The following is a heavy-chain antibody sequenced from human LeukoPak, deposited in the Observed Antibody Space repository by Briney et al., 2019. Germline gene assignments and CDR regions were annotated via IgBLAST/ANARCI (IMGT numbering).Heavy chain of an antibody. V-gene: IGHV3-30*18. J-gene: IGHJ4*02. D-gene: IGHD6-19*01. Sequence: GGSLRLSCAASGFTFSSYGMNWVRQAPAKGLEWVAVISFDGSDKYYADSVKGRFTISRDNSKNTLSLQMNSLRFEDTAVYYCAKASVTVAENFDYWGQGTQVTVSS. CDR3: AKASVTVAENFDY. CDR2: ISFDGSDK. CDR1: GFTFSSYG.